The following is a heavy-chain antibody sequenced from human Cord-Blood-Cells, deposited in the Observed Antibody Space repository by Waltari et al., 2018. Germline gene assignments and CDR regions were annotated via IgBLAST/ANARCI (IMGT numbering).Heavy chain of an antibody. D-gene: IGHD4-4*01. CDR3: ARVPRNYFAFDI. CDR1: GYTFTGSY. J-gene: IGHJ3*02. CDR2: INPNRGCT. V-gene: IGHV1-2*04. Sequence: QVQLVQSGAEVKKPGASVQVSCKASGYTFTGSYMHWVRQAPGKGLEWMGWINPNRGCTNEAPKFQGWVTMTKDTSISTAYMELSRLRSDDTAVYYCARVPRNYFAFDIWGQGTMVTVSS.